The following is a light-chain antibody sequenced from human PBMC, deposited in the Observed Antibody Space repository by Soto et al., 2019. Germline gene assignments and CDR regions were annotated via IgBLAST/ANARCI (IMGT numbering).Light chain of an antibody. V-gene: IGLV2-11*01. J-gene: IGLJ1*01. CDR1: SRDVGAYNY. Sequence: TPPRSVSVSPGPSVAISNNGSSRDVGAYNYVSWYQHNTGKAPKLLIYDVNKRPSGVPDRFSGSKFGNTAALNISGLQADDEATFYCCSYAGSYDYVRATGTRVT. CDR3: CSYAGSYDYV. CDR2: DVN.